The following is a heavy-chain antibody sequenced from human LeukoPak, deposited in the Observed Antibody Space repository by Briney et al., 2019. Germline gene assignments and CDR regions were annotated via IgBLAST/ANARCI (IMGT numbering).Heavy chain of an antibody. D-gene: IGHD1/OR15-1a*01. CDR1: GGTFSSYA. CDR3: ARVMLDQDPFDY. V-gene: IGHV1-18*01. Sequence: ASVKVSCKASGGTFSSYAISWVRQAPGQGLEWMGWISAYNGNTNYAQKLQGRVTMTTDTSTSTAYMELRSLRSDDTAVYYCARVMLDQDPFDYWGQGTLVTVSS. CDR2: ISAYNGNT. J-gene: IGHJ4*02.